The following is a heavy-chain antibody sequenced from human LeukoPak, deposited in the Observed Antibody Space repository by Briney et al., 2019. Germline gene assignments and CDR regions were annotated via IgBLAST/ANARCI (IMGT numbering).Heavy chain of an antibody. CDR2: IYSGGST. V-gene: IGHV3-53*01. CDR3: ARGWAMVRGVIDY. J-gene: IGHJ4*02. D-gene: IGHD3-10*01. Sequence: GGSLRLSCAASGFTVSSNYMSWVRQAPGKGLEWVSVIYSGGSTYYADSVKGRFTISRDDSKNTLYLQMNSLRAEDTAVYYCARGWAMVRGVIDYWGQGTLVTVSS. CDR1: GFTVSSNY.